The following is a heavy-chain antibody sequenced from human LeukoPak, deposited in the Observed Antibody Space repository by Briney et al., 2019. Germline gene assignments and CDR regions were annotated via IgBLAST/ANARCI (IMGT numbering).Heavy chain of an antibody. J-gene: IGHJ4*02. CDR2: ISSSSGYI. D-gene: IGHD3-10*01. Sequence: GGSLRLSCAASGFTFSSYSMNWVRQAPGKGLEWVSSISSSSGYIYYADSVKGRFTISRDNAKKLLYLQMNSLGAEDTALYYCAEDRALNYYGSGSYFDYWGQGTLVTVSS. CDR3: AEDRALNYYGSGSYFDY. V-gene: IGHV3-21*04. CDR1: GFTFSSYS.